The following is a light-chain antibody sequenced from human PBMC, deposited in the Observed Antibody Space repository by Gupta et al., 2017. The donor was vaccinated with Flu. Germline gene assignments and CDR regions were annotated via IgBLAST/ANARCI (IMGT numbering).Light chain of an antibody. CDR2: GAS. Sequence: DILLAPSPGSLSVSLGERATINCKANQSRLYMANNKNFLAWYRQKPGQAPDLLIYGASTRESGVPDRFSGSGSGTDFTRTISSLQAEDGAVYYCQQDFSTPWAFGQGTKVEVK. CDR1: QSRLYMANNKNF. CDR3: QQDFSTPWA. V-gene: IGKV4-1*01. J-gene: IGKJ1*01.